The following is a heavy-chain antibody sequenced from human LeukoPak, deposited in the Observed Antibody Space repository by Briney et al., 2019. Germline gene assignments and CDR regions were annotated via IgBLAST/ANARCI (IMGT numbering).Heavy chain of an antibody. D-gene: IGHD3-10*01. CDR3: ARENNFGSGMDV. CDR2: IYSGGNT. J-gene: IGHJ6*02. CDR1: GFTVSSNS. V-gene: IGHV3-53*01. Sequence: GGSLRLSCAASGFTVSSNSMNWVRQAPGKGLQWVSVIYSGGNTYYADSVKGRFTISRDTSKNTLYLQMNSLRAEDTALYYCARENNFGSGMDVWGQGTTVTVSS.